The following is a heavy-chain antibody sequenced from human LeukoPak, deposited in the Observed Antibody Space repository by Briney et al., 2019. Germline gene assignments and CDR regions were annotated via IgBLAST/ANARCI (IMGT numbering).Heavy chain of an antibody. CDR1: GFTFSSFW. V-gene: IGHV3-7*04. Sequence: PGGSLRLSCAASGFTFSSFWMGWVRQAPGKGLEWVASIKFDESEKHHVDSVEGRFTISRDNAKSSLYLQMNSLRAEDTAVYYCSRVTTNGYFEYWGQGTLVTVSS. CDR3: SRVTTNGYFEY. J-gene: IGHJ4*02. CDR2: IKFDESEK. D-gene: IGHD1-1*01.